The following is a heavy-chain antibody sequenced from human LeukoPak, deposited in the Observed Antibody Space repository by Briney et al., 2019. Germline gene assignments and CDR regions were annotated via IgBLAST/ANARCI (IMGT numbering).Heavy chain of an antibody. CDR1: GGTFSSYA. V-gene: IGHV1-18*01. CDR2: ISAYNGNT. D-gene: IGHD5-12*01. CDR3: ARDGSGYDLYYYYYMDV. J-gene: IGHJ6*03. Sequence: ASVKVSCKASGGTFSSYAISWVRQAPGQGLEWMGWISAYNGNTNYAQKLQGRVTMTTDTSTSTAYMELRSLRSDDTAVYYCARDGSGYDLYYYYYMDVWGKGTTVTISS.